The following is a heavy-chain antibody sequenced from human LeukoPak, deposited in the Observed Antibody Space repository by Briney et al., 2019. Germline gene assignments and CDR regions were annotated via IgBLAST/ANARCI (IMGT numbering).Heavy chain of an antibody. CDR3: ATAPGPGYCSSTSCQTFDY. CDR1: GYTLTELS. J-gene: IGHJ4*02. Sequence: ASVKVSCKVSGYTLTELSMHWVRQAPGKGLERMGGFDPEDGETIYAQKFQGRVTMTEDTSTDTAYMELSGLRSEDTAVYYCATAPGPGYCSSTSCQTFDYWGQGTLVTVSS. CDR2: FDPEDGET. V-gene: IGHV1-24*01. D-gene: IGHD2-2*01.